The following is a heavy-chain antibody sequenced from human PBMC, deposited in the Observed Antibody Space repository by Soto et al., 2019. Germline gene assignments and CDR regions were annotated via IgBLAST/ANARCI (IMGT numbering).Heavy chain of an antibody. Sequence: QVQLQESGPKLVKPSETLSLTCRVSGGSVSSQTHFWSWIRQASGKGLEWIGYVYYSGITNSNPSLKSRVTISADTSKNQVFLSLTSVTAADTAVYYCAREDMSGTYYFDSWGQGTLVTVSS. V-gene: IGHV4-61*10. D-gene: IGHD1-26*01. CDR1: GGSVSSQTHF. CDR2: VYYSGIT. J-gene: IGHJ4*02. CDR3: AREDMSGTYYFDS.